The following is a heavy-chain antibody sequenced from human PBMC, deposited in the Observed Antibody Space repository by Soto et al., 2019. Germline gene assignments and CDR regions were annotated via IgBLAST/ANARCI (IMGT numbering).Heavy chain of an antibody. V-gene: IGHV3-48*01. J-gene: IGHJ3*02. D-gene: IGHD3-10*01. CDR3: ARDHHYYGSGSPDAFDI. CDR1: GFNFSSYS. Sequence: PGGSLRLSCAASGFNFSSYSRNWVRQAPGKGLEWVSYISSSSTIYYADSVKGRFTISRDNAKNSLYLQMNSLRAEDTAVYYCARDHHYYGSGSPDAFDIWGQGTMVTVSS. CDR2: ISSSSTI.